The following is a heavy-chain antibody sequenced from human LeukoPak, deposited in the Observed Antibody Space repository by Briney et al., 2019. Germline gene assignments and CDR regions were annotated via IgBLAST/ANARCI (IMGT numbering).Heavy chain of an antibody. J-gene: IGHJ6*03. CDR3: ARGRTGYQLLPTKKNYDYYYMDV. CDR1: GGSFSGYY. Sequence: SETLSLTCAVYGGSFSGYYWTWIRQSPGKGLEWIGEINHSGSTNYNPSLKSRVTISVDTSKNQFSLKLSSVTAADTAVYHCARGRTGYQLLPTKKNYDYYYMDVWGKGTTVTISS. CDR2: INHSGST. D-gene: IGHD2-2*01. V-gene: IGHV4-34*01.